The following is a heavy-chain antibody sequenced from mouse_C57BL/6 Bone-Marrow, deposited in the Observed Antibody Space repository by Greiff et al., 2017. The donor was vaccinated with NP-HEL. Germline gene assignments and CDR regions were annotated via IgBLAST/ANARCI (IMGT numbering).Heavy chain of an antibody. CDR1: GYTFTDYY. CDR3: ARRNGYSDY. Sequence: EVQLQQSGPVLVKPGASVKMSCKASGYTFTDYYMNWVKQSHGKSLEWIGVINPYNGGTSYNQKFKGKATLTVDKSSSTAYMELNSLTSEDSAVYYCARRNGYSDYWGQGTTLTVSS. D-gene: IGHD1-1*02. J-gene: IGHJ2*01. CDR2: INPYNGGT. V-gene: IGHV1-19*01.